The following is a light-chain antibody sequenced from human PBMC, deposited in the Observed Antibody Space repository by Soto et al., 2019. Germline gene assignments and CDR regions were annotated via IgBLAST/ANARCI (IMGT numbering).Light chain of an antibody. V-gene: IGKV3D-20*01. CDR2: AAS. J-gene: IGKJ2*01. CDR3: QQYGNSPYT. CDR1: QTVSSNY. Sequence: EIVLTQSPATLSLSPGERATLSCGASQTVSSNYLAWYQQKGGLAPRLLIYAASPRTAGIPDRFSGSGSGTDCTLTICRLQTEDFAVYYCQQYGNSPYTFGQGTKREIK.